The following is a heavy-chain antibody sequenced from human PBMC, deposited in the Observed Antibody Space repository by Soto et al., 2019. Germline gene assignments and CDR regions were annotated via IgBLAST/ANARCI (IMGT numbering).Heavy chain of an antibody. Sequence: SETLSLTCTVSGGSISSGSQYWGWIRQPPGEGLEWIGSIYYRGSTYYNPSLKSRVTISVDTSKNQFSLKLSSVTAADTAVYYCARHGGSCSGGSCYGDLDYWGQGSLVTVPQ. CDR2: IYYRGST. J-gene: IGHJ4*02. V-gene: IGHV4-39*01. CDR1: GGSISSGSQY. D-gene: IGHD2-15*01. CDR3: ARHGGSCSGGSCYGDLDY.